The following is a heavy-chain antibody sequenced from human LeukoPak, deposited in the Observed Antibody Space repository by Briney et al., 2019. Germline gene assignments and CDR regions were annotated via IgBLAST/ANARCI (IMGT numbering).Heavy chain of an antibody. V-gene: IGHV4-61*05. CDR1: GGSISSSSYY. CDR2: IYYSGST. Sequence: SETLSLTCIVSGGSISSSSYYWSWIRQPPGKGLEWIGYIYYSGSTNYNPSLKSRVTISVDTSKNQFSLKLSSVTAADTAVYYCARHAKTGTKGYYYYGMDVWGQGTTVTVSS. CDR3: ARHAKTGTKGYYYYGMDV. J-gene: IGHJ6*02. D-gene: IGHD1-7*01.